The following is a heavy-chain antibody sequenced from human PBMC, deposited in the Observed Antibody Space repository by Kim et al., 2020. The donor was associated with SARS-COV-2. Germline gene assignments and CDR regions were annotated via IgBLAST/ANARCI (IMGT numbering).Heavy chain of an antibody. Sequence: DTNPSLKTRVTMSGATSKNQVSRKMSSVTAADTAVYYCARREGGSNYFDYWGQGTLVTVSS. CDR3: ARREGGSNYFDY. V-gene: IGHV4-59*08. J-gene: IGHJ4*02. D-gene: IGHD1-26*01.